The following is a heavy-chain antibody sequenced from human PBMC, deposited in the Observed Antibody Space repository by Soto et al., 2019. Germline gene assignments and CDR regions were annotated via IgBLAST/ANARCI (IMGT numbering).Heavy chain of an antibody. V-gene: IGHV5-10-1*01. CDR3: ARLGDCSGGSCFSRYYYYGMDV. J-gene: IGHJ6*02. Sequence: GESLKISCQGSGYSFTSYWISWVRQMPGKGLEWMGRIDPSDSYTNYSPSFQGHVTISADKSISTAYLQWSSLKASDSAIYYCARLGDCSGGSCFSRYYYYGMDVWGQGTTVTVS. CDR1: GYSFTSYW. CDR2: IDPSDSYT. D-gene: IGHD2-15*01.